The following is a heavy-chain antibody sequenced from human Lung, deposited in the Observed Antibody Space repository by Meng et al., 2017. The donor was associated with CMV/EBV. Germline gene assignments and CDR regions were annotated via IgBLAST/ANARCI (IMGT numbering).Heavy chain of an antibody. CDR1: GYTFTGYY. Sequence: ASVKVSCKASGYTFTGYYMHWVRQAPGQGLEWMGWINPNSGGTNYAQKFQGRVTMTRDTSISTAYMELSRLRSDDTAVYYCARDEYQLPPTGNWCDPWGQGTLVTVSS. D-gene: IGHD2-2*01. V-gene: IGHV1-2*02. CDR3: ARDEYQLPPTGNWCDP. J-gene: IGHJ5*02. CDR2: INPNSGGT.